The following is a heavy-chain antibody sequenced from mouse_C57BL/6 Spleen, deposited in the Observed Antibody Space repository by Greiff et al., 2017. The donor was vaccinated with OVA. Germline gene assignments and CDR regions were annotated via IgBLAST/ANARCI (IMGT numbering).Heavy chain of an antibody. V-gene: IGHV1-63*01. D-gene: IGHD1-1*01. CDR2: IYPGGGYT. CDR3: ARRDYYGSSGFDY. J-gene: IGHJ2*01. Sequence: QVHVKQSGAELVRPGTSVKMSCKASGYTFTNYWIGWAKQRPGHGLEWIGDIYPGGGYTNYNEKFKGKATLTADKSSSTAYMQFSSLTSEDSAIYYCARRDYYGSSGFDYWGQGTTLTVSS. CDR1: GYTFTNYW.